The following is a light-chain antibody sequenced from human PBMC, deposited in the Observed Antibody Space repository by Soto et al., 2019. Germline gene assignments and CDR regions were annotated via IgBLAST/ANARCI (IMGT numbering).Light chain of an antibody. J-gene: IGKJ1*01. V-gene: IGKV3D-20*02. Sequence: EIVLTLSPGTLSLSPGERATLSFRASQSVSSSSLAWFQQKPGQAPRLLIYYTSNRATGIPARFSGSGSGTDFTLTISSLEPEDFAVYYCQQRSNWLWTFGQGTKV. CDR1: QSVSSSS. CDR3: QQRSNWLWT. CDR2: YTS.